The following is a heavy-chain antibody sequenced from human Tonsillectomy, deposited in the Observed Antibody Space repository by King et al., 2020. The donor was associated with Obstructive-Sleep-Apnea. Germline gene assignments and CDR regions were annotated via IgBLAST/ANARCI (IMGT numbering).Heavy chain of an antibody. CDR1: GYTFTGYY. CDR2: INPNSGGT. V-gene: IGHV1-2*02. Sequence: EQLVQSGAEVKKPGASVKVSCKASGYTFTGYYMHWVRQAPGQGLEWMGWINPNSGGTNYGQKFQGRVTMTRDTSISTAYMELSRLRSDDTAIYYCARGSYGFKQHNWFDPWGQGTLVTVSS. J-gene: IGHJ5*02. CDR3: ARGSYGFKQHNWFDP. D-gene: IGHD5-18*01.